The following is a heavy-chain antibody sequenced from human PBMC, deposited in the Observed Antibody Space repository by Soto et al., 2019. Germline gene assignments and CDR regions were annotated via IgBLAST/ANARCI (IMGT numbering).Heavy chain of an antibody. Sequence: QVQLVESGGGVVQPGGSLRLSCAASGFTFSSYAMHWVRQAPGKGLEWVAVITYDGSNKYYADSVKGRFTISRDNAKNTLYLQRNSLRAEDTAVYYCARGLTESGWFDPWGQGTLVTVSS. V-gene: IGHV3-30-3*01. D-gene: IGHD3-10*01. CDR2: ITYDGSNK. CDR3: ARGLTESGWFDP. J-gene: IGHJ5*02. CDR1: GFTFSSYA.